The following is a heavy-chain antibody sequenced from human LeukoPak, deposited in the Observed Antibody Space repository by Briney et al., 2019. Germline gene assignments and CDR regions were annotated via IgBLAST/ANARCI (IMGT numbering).Heavy chain of an antibody. CDR3: ARGPKWLRTFYFDY. Sequence: GGSLRLSCAASGFTFSTYWMRWVRQAPGKGLEWVANIKQDGSEKDYVDSVKGRFTISRDNAKNSLYLQMSGLRAEDTAVYYCARGPKWLRTFYFDYWGQGTLVTVSS. CDR2: IKQDGSEK. J-gene: IGHJ4*02. D-gene: IGHD5-12*01. CDR1: GFTFSTYW. V-gene: IGHV3-7*01.